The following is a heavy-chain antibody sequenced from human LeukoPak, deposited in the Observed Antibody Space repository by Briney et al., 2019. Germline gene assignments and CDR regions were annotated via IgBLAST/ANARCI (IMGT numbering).Heavy chain of an antibody. V-gene: IGHV3-7*01. D-gene: IGHD3-10*01. CDR1: GFSSSAYW. CDR3: ARSHYYGSGSYGFWFDA. J-gene: IGHJ5*02. CDR2: IKQDGSDK. Sequence: GGSLRLSCAASGFSSSAYWMSWVRQAAGKGLELVANIKQDGSDKYYVDSVMGRFTISRDNAKNSLYLQMSSLRAEDTAVYYCARSHYYGSGSYGFWFDAWGQGTLVTVSS.